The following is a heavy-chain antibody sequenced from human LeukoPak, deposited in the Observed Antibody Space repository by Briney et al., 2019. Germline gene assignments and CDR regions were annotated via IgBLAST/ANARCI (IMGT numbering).Heavy chain of an antibody. J-gene: IGHJ6*03. V-gene: IGHV4-61*02. CDR1: GGSISSGSYY. CDR3: AGDYYYYYMDV. Sequence: SETLSLTCTVSGGSISSGSYYWSWIRQPAGKGLEWIGRIYTSGSTNYNPSLKSRVTISVDTSKNQFSLKLSSVTAADTAVYYCAGDYYYYYMDVWGKGTTVTVSS. CDR2: IYTSGST.